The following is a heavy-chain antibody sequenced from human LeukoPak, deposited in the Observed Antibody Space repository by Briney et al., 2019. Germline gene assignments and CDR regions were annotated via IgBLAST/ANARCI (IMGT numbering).Heavy chain of an antibody. CDR3: ARVYRTSHCLDY. CDR2: IYYSGST. J-gene: IGHJ4*02. D-gene: IGHD1-14*01. Sequence: SETLSLTCTVSGGSISSSSYYWGWIRQPPGKGLEWIGSIYYSGSTYYNPSLKSRVTISVDTSKNQFSLKLSSVTAADTAVYYCARVYRTSHCLDYWGQGTLVTVSS. V-gene: IGHV4-39*07. CDR1: GGSISSSSYY.